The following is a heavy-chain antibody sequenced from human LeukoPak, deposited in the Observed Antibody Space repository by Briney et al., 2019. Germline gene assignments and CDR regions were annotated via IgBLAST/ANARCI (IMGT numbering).Heavy chain of an antibody. V-gene: IGHV1-69*01. CDR3: ARSPRIAAASFDI. Sequence: SVKVSCKASGGTFSSYAISWVRQAPGQGLEWMGGIIPIFGTANYAQKFQGRVTITADESTSTAYMELSSLRSEDTAVYYCARSPRIAAASFDIWGQGTMVTVPS. CDR2: IIPIFGTA. D-gene: IGHD6-13*01. CDR1: GGTFSSYA. J-gene: IGHJ3*02.